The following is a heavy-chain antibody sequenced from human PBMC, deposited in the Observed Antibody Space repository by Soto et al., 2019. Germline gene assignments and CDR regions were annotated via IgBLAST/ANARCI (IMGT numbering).Heavy chain of an antibody. J-gene: IGHJ4*02. CDR1: GGSISSHY. D-gene: IGHD2-2*01. CDR3: ARVTPPGGVTVPAALDY. V-gene: IGHV4-59*11. Sequence: QVQLQESGPGLVKPSETLSLTCNVSGGSISSHYWSWIRQPPGKGLEWIGSFYYSGSTTYNPSLKSRVTFSVDTSKTQFSLKLRSVTAADTAMYYCARVTPPGGVTVPAALDYWGQGTLVTVSS. CDR2: FYYSGST.